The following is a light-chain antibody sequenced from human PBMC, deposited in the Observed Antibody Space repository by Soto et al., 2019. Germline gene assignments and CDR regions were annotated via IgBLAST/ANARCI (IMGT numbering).Light chain of an antibody. CDR3: QEYNSYPYT. CDR2: RAS. V-gene: IGKV1-5*03. J-gene: IGKJ2*01. Sequence: IQMTQSPSTLSASVGDRVTITCRASQSINYWLAWYQQKPGKAPKHLIYRASSLEIGVPSRFSGSGSGTEFTLTSSNLQPDDFATYYCQEYNSYPYTFGQGTKLEIK. CDR1: QSINYW.